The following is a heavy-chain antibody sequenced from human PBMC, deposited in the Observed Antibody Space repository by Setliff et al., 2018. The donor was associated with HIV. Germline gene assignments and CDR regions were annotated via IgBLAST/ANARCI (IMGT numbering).Heavy chain of an antibody. V-gene: IGHV3-48*01. D-gene: IGHD3-3*01. CDR1: GFSFSSYS. Sequence: GGSLRLSCGASGFSFSSYSMNWVRQAPGKGLEWVSYISPSSTIIYYADSVKGRFTISRDNSKNTLYLQMSSLRAEDTAVYYCAKDRLEWLAPDGFDIWGLGTMVTVSS. CDR2: ISPSSTII. J-gene: IGHJ3*02. CDR3: AKDRLEWLAPDGFDI.